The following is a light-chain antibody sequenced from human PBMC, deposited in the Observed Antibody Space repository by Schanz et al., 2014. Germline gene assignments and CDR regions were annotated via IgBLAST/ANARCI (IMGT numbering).Light chain of an antibody. Sequence: QSVLTQPASMSGSPGQSVTISCTGTSSDVGGYNYVSWYQQLPGKAPKLLIYEVSKRPSGVPDRFSGSKSGNTASLTVSGLQAEDETHYYCSSYAGTNNVVFGGGTKLTVL. J-gene: IGLJ3*02. V-gene: IGLV2-8*01. CDR1: SSDVGGYNY. CDR2: EVS. CDR3: SSYAGTNNVV.